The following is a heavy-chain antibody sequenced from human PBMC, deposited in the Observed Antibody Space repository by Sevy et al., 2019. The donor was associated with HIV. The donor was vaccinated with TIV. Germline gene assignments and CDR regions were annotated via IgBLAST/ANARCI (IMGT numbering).Heavy chain of an antibody. CDR2: ISAYNGNT. J-gene: IGHJ5*02. CDR1: GYTFTSYG. Sequence: ASVKVSCKASGYTFTSYGISWVRQAPGQGLEWMGWISAYNGNTNYAQKLQGRVTLTTDTSTSTAYMELRSVRSDDTAVYYCARDGYYDSSGYNWFDPWGQGTLVTVSS. V-gene: IGHV1-18*01. D-gene: IGHD3-22*01. CDR3: ARDGYYDSSGYNWFDP.